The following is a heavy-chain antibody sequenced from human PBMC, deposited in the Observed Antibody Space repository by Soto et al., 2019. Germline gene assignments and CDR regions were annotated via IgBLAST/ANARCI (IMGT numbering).Heavy chain of an antibody. V-gene: IGHV1-3*01. CDR3: ARAPQGCSGGSCHLYTWFDS. D-gene: IGHD2-15*01. CDR1: GYTFTSYA. CDR2: INAGNGNT. J-gene: IGHJ5*01. Sequence: QVQLVQSGAEVKKPGASVKVSCKASGYTFTSYAMHWVRQAPGQRLEWMGWINAGNGNTKYSQKFQGRVTITRETSAGTAYMELSSLRSEDTAVYYCARAPQGCSGGSCHLYTWFDSSGQGTLVTVSS.